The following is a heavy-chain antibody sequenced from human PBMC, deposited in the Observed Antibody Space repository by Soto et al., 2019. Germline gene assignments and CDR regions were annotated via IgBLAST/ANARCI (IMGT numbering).Heavy chain of an antibody. CDR3: VRGKWLPPSAD. V-gene: IGHV4-34*01. CDR2: INHSGST. D-gene: IGHD6-19*01. CDR1: GESFSGFF. Sequence: PSRTLAITCAVYGESFSGFFWTWIRQPPGKGLEWIGEINHSGSTNYNPTLKSRVTLSMDMSENQFSLSLTSVTAADTAVYYCVRGKWLPPSADWGQAPLVT. J-gene: IGHJ4*02.